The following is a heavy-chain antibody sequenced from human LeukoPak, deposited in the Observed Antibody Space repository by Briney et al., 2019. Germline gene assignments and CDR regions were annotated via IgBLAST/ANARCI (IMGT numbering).Heavy chain of an antibody. J-gene: IGHJ4*02. D-gene: IGHD2-21*01. CDR3: ALCGGDCYNPPYSFDY. V-gene: IGHV3-49*03. CDR2: IRSKTYGGTT. CDR1: GFTFGDYA. Sequence: GGSLRLSCTPSGFTFGDYAMSWFHQAPGKGLEWVGFIRSKTYGGTTEYATSVKGRFTISRDDSKNIAYLHMNSLQTEDTAVYYCALCGGDCYNPPYSFDYWGQGTLVTVSS.